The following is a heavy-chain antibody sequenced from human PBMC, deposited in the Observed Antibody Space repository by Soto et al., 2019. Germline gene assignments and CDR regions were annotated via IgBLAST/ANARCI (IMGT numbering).Heavy chain of an antibody. Sequence: PSETLSLTCTVSGGSISSGGDYWSWIRQHPGKGLEWIGYIYYSGSTYYNPSLKSRVTISVDTSKNQFSLKLSSVTAADTAVYYCARAHYDILTGPPGGYGMDVWGQGTTVTVSS. CDR1: GGSISSGGDY. D-gene: IGHD3-9*01. J-gene: IGHJ6*02. V-gene: IGHV4-31*03. CDR3: ARAHYDILTGPPGGYGMDV. CDR2: IYYSGST.